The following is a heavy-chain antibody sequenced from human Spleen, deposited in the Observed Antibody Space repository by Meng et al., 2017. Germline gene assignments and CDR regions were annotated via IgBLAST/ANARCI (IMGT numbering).Heavy chain of an antibody. CDR1: CGSLSVYD. CDR3: ARGPTTMAHDFDY. D-gene: IGHD4-11*01. Sequence: QGEIQQWGAGLLKVSVALSLTCVCSCGSLSVYDLSWIRPPPGTGLEWIGEINHSVSTNYKPSLESRATISVDTSQNNLSLKLSSVTAADSAVYYCARGPTTMAHDFDYWGQGTLVTVSS. CDR2: INHSVST. J-gene: IGHJ4*02. V-gene: IGHV4-34*01.